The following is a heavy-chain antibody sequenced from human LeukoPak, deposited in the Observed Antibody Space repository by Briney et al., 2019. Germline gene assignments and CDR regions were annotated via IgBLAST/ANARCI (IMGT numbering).Heavy chain of an antibody. CDR3: AKEVFSSSRGYYYYGMDV. D-gene: IGHD6-6*01. CDR1: GFTFSSYA. V-gene: IGHV3-23*01. J-gene: IGHJ6*02. Sequence: AGSLRLSCAASGFTFSSYAMSWVRQAPGKGLEWVSAISGSGGSTYYADSVKGRFTISRDNSKNTLYLQMNSLRAEDTAVYYCAKEVFSSSRGYYYYGMDVWGQGTTVTVSS. CDR2: ISGSGGST.